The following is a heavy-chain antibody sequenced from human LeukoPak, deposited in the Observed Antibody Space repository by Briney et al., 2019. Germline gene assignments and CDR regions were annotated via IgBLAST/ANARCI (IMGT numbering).Heavy chain of an antibody. D-gene: IGHD3-22*01. J-gene: IGHJ4*02. CDR1: GYTFTGYY. Sequence: ASVKVSCKASGYTFTGYYMHWVRQAPGQGLEWMGWINPNSGGTNYAQKLQGRVTMTRDTSISTAYMELSRLRSDDTAVYYCAKGLNYYDSSGPTPYYFDYWGQGTLVTVSS. V-gene: IGHV1-2*02. CDR3: AKGLNYYDSSGPTPYYFDY. CDR2: INPNSGGT.